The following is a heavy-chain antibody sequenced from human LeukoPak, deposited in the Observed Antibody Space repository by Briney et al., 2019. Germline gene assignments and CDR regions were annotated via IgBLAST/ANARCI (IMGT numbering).Heavy chain of an antibody. J-gene: IGHJ3*02. D-gene: IGHD5-18*01. V-gene: IGHV1-2*02. Sequence: WASVKVSCKASGYSFTGYYMHWVRQAPGQGLEWMGWINPYSGGTNYAQKFQGRVTMTRDTSISTAYMELSRLRSDDTAVYYCASPQDTAIGDAFDIWGQGTMVTVSS. CDR1: GYSFTGYY. CDR3: ASPQDTAIGDAFDI. CDR2: INPYSGGT.